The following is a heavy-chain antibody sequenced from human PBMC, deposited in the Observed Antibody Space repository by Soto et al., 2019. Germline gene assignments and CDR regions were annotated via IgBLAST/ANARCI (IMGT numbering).Heavy chain of an antibody. V-gene: IGHV1-8*01. CDR3: ARGGGFGELLYYYYYMDV. Sequence: ASVKVSCKASGYTFTSYDINWVRQATGQGLEWMGWMNPNSGNTGYAQKFQGRVTMTRSTSISTAYMELSSLRSEDTAVYYYARGGGFGELLYYYYYMDVWGKGTTVTVSS. D-gene: IGHD3-10*01. J-gene: IGHJ6*03. CDR1: GYTFTSYD. CDR2: MNPNSGNT.